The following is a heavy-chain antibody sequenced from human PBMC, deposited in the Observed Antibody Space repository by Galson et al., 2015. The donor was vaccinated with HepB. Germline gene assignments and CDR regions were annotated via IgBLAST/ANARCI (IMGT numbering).Heavy chain of an antibody. CDR1: GFTFSSFG. D-gene: IGHD3-10*01. CDR3: ARDPVINYDSGSYSHFDF. V-gene: IGHV3-33*08. Sequence: SLRLSCAASGFTFSSFGKHWVRQAPGKGLEWVAVIWYDGSNKYYADSVKGRFTISRDNSKNTLYLEMNSLRAEDTAVYYCARDPVINYDSGSYSHFDFWGQGTLVTVSS. J-gene: IGHJ4*02. CDR2: IWYDGSNK.